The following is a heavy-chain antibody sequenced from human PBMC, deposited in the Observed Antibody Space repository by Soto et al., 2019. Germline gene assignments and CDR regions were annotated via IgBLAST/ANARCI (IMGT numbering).Heavy chain of an antibody. V-gene: IGHV3-64D*06. D-gene: IGHD4-17*01. CDR2: ISTDGSRT. J-gene: IGHJ4*02. Sequence: PGGSLRLSCSASGFTFSSCVMDWVRQAPGQGLEWLSAISTDGSRTFYADSVKGRFTISRDNSKNTLYLQMSSLRAEDTAVYYCVKDSFRAGVITVTLLSYWGQGTLVTVSS. CDR3: VKDSFRAGVITVTLLSY. CDR1: GFTFSSCV.